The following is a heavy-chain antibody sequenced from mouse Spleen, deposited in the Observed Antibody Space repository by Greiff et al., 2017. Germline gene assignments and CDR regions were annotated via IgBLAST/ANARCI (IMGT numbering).Heavy chain of an antibody. J-gene: IGHJ2*01. CDR1: GYSITSGYD. Sequence: VQLKESGPGMVKPSQSLSLTCTVTGYSITSGYDWHWIRHFPGNKLEWMGYISYSGSTNYNPSLKSRISITHDTSKNHFFLKLNSVTTEDTATYYCASGNTAYFDYWGQGTTLTVSS. V-gene: IGHV3-1*01. CDR2: ISYSGST. CDR3: ASGNTAYFDY. D-gene: IGHD1-2*01.